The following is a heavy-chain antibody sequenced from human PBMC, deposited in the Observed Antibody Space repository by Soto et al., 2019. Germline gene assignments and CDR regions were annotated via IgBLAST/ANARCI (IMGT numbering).Heavy chain of an antibody. V-gene: IGHV3-74*01. CDR1: GFTFSDHW. D-gene: IGHD6-19*01. Sequence: HPVGSLRLSCAASGFTFSDHWMHWVRLAPGKGLMWVSRINSDGSSTTYADSVKGRFTISRDNAKNTLYLQMNSLRAEDTAVYYCARGPASVDLAGIYADVWGQGTTVTVSS. J-gene: IGHJ6*02. CDR3: ARGPASVDLAGIYADV. CDR2: INSDGSST.